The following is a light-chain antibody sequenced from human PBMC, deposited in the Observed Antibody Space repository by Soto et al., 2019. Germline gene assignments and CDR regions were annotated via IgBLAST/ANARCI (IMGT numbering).Light chain of an antibody. J-gene: IGLJ1*01. V-gene: IGLV2-14*01. CDR2: DVS. CDR3: NSYTSSSTYV. CDR1: TSDVGRYNY. Sequence: QSVLTQPASVSGSPGQSITISWTGTTSDVGRYNYVSWYQQHPGKAPKLIIYDVSNRPSGVSNRFSGSKSGNTASLTISGLQAEDEADYYCNSYTSSSTYVFGSGTKLTVL.